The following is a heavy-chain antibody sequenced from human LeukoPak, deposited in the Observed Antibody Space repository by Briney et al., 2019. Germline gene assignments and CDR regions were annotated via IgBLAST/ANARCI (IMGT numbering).Heavy chain of an antibody. V-gene: IGHV4-39*07. J-gene: IGHJ5*02. CDR2: IYYSGST. CDR3: ARDGATVTTKPNWFDP. D-gene: IGHD4-17*01. Sequence: SETLSLTCTVSGGSISSSSYYWGWIRQPPGKGLEWIGSIYYSGSTYYNPSLKSRVTISVDTSKNQFSLKLSSVTAADTAVYYCARDGATVTTKPNWFDPWGQGTLVTVSS. CDR1: GGSISSSSYY.